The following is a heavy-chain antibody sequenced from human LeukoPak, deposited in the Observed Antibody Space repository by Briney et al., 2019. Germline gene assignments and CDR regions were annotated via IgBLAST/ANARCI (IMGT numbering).Heavy chain of an antibody. CDR3: AKDTSSSTSCYDY. CDR1: GFTFSSYG. V-gene: IGHV3-33*06. J-gene: IGHJ4*02. D-gene: IGHD2-2*01. CDR2: IWYDGSNK. Sequence: PGGSLRLSCAASGFTFSSYGMHWVRQAPGKGLEWVAVIWYDGSNKYYADSVKGRFTISRDNSKNTLYLQMNSLRAEDTAVCYCAKDTSSSTSCYDYWGQGTLVTVSS.